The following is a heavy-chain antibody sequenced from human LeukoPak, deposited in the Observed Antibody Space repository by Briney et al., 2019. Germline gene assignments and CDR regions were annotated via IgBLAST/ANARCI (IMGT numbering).Heavy chain of an antibody. V-gene: IGHV4-61*01. Sequence: SETLSLTCAVSGGSVSSGSYYWSWIRQPPGKGLEWIGYIYYSGSTNYSPSLKSRVTISVDTSKNQFSLKLSSVTAADTAVYYCARQGYSSSWFFDYWGQGTLVTVSS. D-gene: IGHD6-13*01. J-gene: IGHJ4*02. CDR3: ARQGYSSSWFFDY. CDR1: GGSVSSGSYY. CDR2: IYYSGST.